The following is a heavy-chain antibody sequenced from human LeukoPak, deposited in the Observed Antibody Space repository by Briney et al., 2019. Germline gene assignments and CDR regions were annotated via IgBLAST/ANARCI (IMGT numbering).Heavy chain of an antibody. J-gene: IGHJ5*02. CDR2: SSTSGSTI. Sequence: LSLTCTVSGHSISATTYHWGWIRQAPGKGLEWLSYSSTSGSTISYADSVKGRFTISRDNAKNSLYLQMNSLRAEDTAVYYCARESYYYGSGAYDPWGQGTLVTVSS. D-gene: IGHD3-10*01. V-gene: IGHV3-11*01. CDR3: ARESYYYGSGAYDP. CDR1: GHSISATTYH.